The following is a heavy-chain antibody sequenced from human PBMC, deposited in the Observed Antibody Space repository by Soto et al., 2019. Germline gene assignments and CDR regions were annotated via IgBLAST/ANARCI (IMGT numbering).Heavy chain of an antibody. Sequence: EVQLVESGGGLVQAGGSLRLFCAVSGFTFSSYEMNWVRQAPGKGLEWVSYIGTSGKTIYYADSVRGRFTISRDNAKNSLYIQMNSLRAEDMAVYFWARDPAIYSGKFDYGLDVWGRGTTVTVSS. V-gene: IGHV3-48*03. CDR2: IGTSGKTI. CDR1: GFTFSSYE. D-gene: IGHD4-4*01. CDR3: ARDPAIYSGKFDYGLDV. J-gene: IGHJ6*02.